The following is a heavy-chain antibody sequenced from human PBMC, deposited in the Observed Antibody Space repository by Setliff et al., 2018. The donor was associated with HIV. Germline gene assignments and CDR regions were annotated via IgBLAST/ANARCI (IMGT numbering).Heavy chain of an antibody. Sequence: ASVKVSCKASGYTFTSYDINWVRQATGQGLEWMGWMNPSGATGYAQEFQGRVTMTRDTSISTAYMELSSLRSEDTAVYYCARVISGRGRELPDFDYWGQGTQVTVSS. D-gene: IGHD3-10*01. CDR2: MNPSGAT. V-gene: IGHV1-8*02. CDR1: GYTFTSYD. J-gene: IGHJ4*02. CDR3: ARVISGRGRELPDFDY.